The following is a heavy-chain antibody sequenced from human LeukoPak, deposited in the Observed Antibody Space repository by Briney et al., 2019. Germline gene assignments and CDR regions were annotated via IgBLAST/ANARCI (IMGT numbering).Heavy chain of an antibody. CDR3: ARDRGGRSGLDD. CDR2: ISSSGTSI. D-gene: IGHD2-15*01. V-gene: IGHV3-48*03. J-gene: IGHJ4*02. Sequence: PGGSLRLSCAASGFTFSRYEMNWVRQAPGKGLQWVSDISSSGTSIYYADSVKGRFTISRDNAKNSLYLQMNSLRAEDTAVYYCARDRGGRSGLDDWGQGTLVTVSS. CDR1: GFTFSRYE.